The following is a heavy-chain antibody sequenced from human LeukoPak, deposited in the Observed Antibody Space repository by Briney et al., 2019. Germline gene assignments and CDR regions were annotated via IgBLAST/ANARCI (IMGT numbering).Heavy chain of an antibody. D-gene: IGHD6-19*01. CDR1: GGSISGYY. V-gene: IGHV4-59*01. CDR2: IYYSGST. Sequence: PSETLSLTCTVSGGSISGYYWSWIRQPPGKGLEWIGYIYYSGSTNYNPSLKSRVTISVDTSKNQFSLKLSSVTAADTAVYYCARGHSSGWYYWGQGTLVTVSS. J-gene: IGHJ4*02. CDR3: ARGHSSGWYY.